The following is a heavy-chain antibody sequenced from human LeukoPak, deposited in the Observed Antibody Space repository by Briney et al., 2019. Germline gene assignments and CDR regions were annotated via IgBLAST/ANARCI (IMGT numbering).Heavy chain of an antibody. D-gene: IGHD3-22*01. Sequence: GGSLRLSCAASGFTFSTYSMNWVRQAPGKGREWVSSISSGSSIIYYADSVKGRFTISRDNAKNSLFLQMNSLRAEDTAVYYCARESSGYFYWGQGTLVTVSS. CDR2: ISSGSSII. CDR1: GFTFSTYS. J-gene: IGHJ4*02. CDR3: ARESSGYFY. V-gene: IGHV3-21*01.